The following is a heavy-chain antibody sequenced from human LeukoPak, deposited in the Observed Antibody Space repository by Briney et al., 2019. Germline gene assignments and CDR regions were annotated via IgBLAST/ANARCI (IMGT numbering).Heavy chain of an antibody. CDR2: IIPVRDIP. CDR1: GGTFSSYA. J-gene: IGHJ5*02. CDR3: ALGSGYYSPDH. V-gene: IGHV1-69*04. D-gene: IGHD3-22*01. Sequence: SVKVSCKASGGTFSSYAISWVRQAPGQGLEWMGRIIPVRDIPRYAQKFQGRITITADKSTSTAYMELSSLISEDSAVYYCALGSGYYSPDHWGQGTLVTVSS.